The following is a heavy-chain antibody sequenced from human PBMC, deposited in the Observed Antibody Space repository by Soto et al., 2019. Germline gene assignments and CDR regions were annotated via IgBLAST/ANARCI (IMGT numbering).Heavy chain of an antibody. D-gene: IGHD4-17*01. CDR1: GYTFTGYY. CDR2: INPNSGGT. V-gene: IGHV1-2*02. CDR3: ARSTVVTPGLDY. Sequence: ASVKVSCKDSGYTFTGYYMHWVRQAPGQGLEWMGWINPNSGGTNYAQKFQGRVTMTRDTSISTAYMELSRLRSDDTAVYYCARSTVVTPGLDYWGQGTLVTVSS. J-gene: IGHJ4*02.